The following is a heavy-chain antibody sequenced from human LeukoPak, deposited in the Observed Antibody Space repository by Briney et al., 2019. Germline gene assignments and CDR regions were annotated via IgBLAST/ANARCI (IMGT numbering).Heavy chain of an antibody. D-gene: IGHD2-2*02. CDR3: ARAIHGGCSSTSCYTGREYPYYFDY. J-gene: IGHJ4*02. V-gene: IGHV4-31*03. CDR1: GGSISSGGYY. Sequence: PSQTLSLTCTVSGGSISSGGYYWSWIRQHPGKGLAWIGYIYYSGSTYYNPSLQSRVTISVDTSKSQFSLKLSSVTAADTAVYYCARAIHGGCSSTSCYTGREYPYYFDYWGQGTLVTVSS. CDR2: IYYSGST.